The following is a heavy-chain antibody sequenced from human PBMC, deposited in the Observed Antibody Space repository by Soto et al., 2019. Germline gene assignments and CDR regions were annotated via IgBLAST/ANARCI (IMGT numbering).Heavy chain of an antibody. CDR1: TFSNYS. Sequence: ASVKVSCKYTFSNYSLHWVRQAAGQRLEWMGCNNAATGATEYSQKFQGWVTMTRDTSISTAYMELSRLRSDDTAVYYCARDPHCSSASCPTYYFDYWGQGTLVTVSS. CDR2: NNAATGAT. D-gene: IGHD2-2*01. CDR3: ARDPHCSSASCPTYYFDY. J-gene: IGHJ4*02. V-gene: IGHV1-2*04.